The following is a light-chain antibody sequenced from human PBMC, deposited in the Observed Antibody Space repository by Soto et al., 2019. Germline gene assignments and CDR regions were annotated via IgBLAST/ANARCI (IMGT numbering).Light chain of an antibody. J-gene: IGKJ1*01. CDR1: QSINNNY. V-gene: IGKV3-20*01. Sequence: EILLTQSPGTLSLSPGERATLSCRASQSINNNYLAWYQQKRGQAPRLLIYGASSRATGIPDRFSGSGSGTDFTLTISRLEPEDFSVYYCQQYGGSPRTFGQGAKVEIK. CDR2: GAS. CDR3: QQYGGSPRT.